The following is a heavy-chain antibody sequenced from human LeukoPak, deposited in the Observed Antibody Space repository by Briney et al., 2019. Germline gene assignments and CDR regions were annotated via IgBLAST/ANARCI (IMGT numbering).Heavy chain of an antibody. CDR1: GGSISSRNW. Sequence: SETLSLTCAVSGGSISSRNWWSWVRQPPGKGLEWIGYIYYSGNTNYNPSLKSRVTISVDTSKNQFSLKLSSVTAADTAVYYCRVDTPFFDYWGQGTLVTVSS. CDR2: IYYSGNT. J-gene: IGHJ4*02. CDR3: RVDTPFFDY. V-gene: IGHV4-61*01. D-gene: IGHD5-18*01.